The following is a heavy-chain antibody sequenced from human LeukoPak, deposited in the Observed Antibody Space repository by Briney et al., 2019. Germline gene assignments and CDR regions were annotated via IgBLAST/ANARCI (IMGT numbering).Heavy chain of an antibody. J-gene: IGHJ4*02. V-gene: IGHV3-9*03. D-gene: IGHD5-18*01. Sequence: PGGSLRLSCAASGFTFDDYAMHWVRQAPGKGLEWVSGISWNSGSIVYADSVKGRFTISRDSAKNSPYLQMNSLRAEDMALYYCAKGYSYGITYYFDYWGQGTLVTVSS. CDR1: GFTFDDYA. CDR2: ISWNSGSI. CDR3: AKGYSYGITYYFDY.